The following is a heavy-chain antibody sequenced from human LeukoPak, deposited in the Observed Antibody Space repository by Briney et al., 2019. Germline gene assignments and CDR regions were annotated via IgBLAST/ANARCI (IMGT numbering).Heavy chain of an antibody. J-gene: IGHJ4*02. V-gene: IGHV3-23*01. CDR2: ISGSGDST. D-gene: IGHD3-9*01. Sequence: GGSLRLSCAASGFTFSSYAMSWVRQAPGKGLEWVSAISGSGDSTYYGDSVKGRFTISRDNSENTLYLQLNSLRADDTAVYYCAKDHYDILTGEDLGQGTLVTVSS. CDR1: GFTFSSYA. CDR3: AKDHYDILTGED.